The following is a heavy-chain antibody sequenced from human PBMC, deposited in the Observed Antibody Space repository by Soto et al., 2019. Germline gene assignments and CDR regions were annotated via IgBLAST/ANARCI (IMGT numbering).Heavy chain of an antibody. J-gene: IGHJ4*02. CDR2: LSGSGSST. V-gene: IGHV3-23*01. CDR3: AKVPHKPQVFDY. CDR1: GFTFSNYA. Sequence: EVQLLESGGGLVQPGGSLRLSCTASGFTFSNYAMNWVRQAPGKGLEWVSTLSGSGSSTYYADSVRGRFTISRDNSKNTFYLQMNNLRAEDTAIYYCAKVPHKPQVFDYWGQGTLVTVSS.